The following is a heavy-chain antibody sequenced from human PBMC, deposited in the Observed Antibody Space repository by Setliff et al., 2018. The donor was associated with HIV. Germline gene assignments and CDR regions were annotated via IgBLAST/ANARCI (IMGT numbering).Heavy chain of an antibody. CDR2: ISSSGRTT. V-gene: IGHV3-11*04. CDR1: GFSFSDYS. Sequence: LRLSCVASGFSFSDYSMNWIRQAPGKGLEWVSYISSSGRTTDHADSLKGRFTISRDNAKKSLYLQMTSLRAEDTAVYYCAREGLSGWYDFDSWGQGRLVTVSS. J-gene: IGHJ4*02. D-gene: IGHD6-19*01. CDR3: AREGLSGWYDFDS.